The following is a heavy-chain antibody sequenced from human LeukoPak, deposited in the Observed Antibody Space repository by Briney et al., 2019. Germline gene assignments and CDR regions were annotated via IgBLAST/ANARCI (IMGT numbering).Heavy chain of an antibody. Sequence: PGGSLRLSCAASGFIFTSFAMTWVRQAPGKGLEWVSSISGSGDSAYYAGSVKGRFTISRDNSKNEVYLQMGSLRAEDTAIYYCAKEMGDYIDYYYYSGVDVWGHWTTVTVSS. CDR3: AKEMGDYIDYYYYSGVDV. J-gene: IGHJ6*02. D-gene: IGHD4-11*01. CDR2: ISGSGDSA. V-gene: IGHV3-23*01. CDR1: GFIFTSFA.